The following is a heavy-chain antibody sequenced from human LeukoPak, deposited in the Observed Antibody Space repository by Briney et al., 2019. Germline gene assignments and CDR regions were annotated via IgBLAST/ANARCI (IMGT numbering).Heavy chain of an antibody. Sequence: GGSLRLSCAASGFTFSSYAMHWVRQAPGKGLEWVAVISYDGSNKYYADSVKGRFTISRDNSKNTLYLQMNSLRAEDTAVYYCARDSSGYYYVPWEFDYWGQGTLVTVSS. D-gene: IGHD3-22*01. CDR3: ARDSSGYYYVPWEFDY. CDR2: ISYDGSNK. V-gene: IGHV3-30*04. J-gene: IGHJ4*02. CDR1: GFTFSSYA.